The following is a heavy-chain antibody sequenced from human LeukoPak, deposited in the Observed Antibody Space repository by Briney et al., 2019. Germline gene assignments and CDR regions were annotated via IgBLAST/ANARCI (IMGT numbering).Heavy chain of an antibody. Sequence: GGSLRLSCAASGFTFSSFSMNWVRQAPGKGLEWVSYFSTSSGTISYADSVKGRFTISRDDAKNSLYLQLNSLRAEDTAVYYCARDPSVLDYFDYWGQGTLVTVSS. CDR2: FSTSSGTI. CDR1: GFTFSSFS. J-gene: IGHJ4*02. D-gene: IGHD2/OR15-2a*01. V-gene: IGHV3-48*01. CDR3: ARDPSVLDYFDY.